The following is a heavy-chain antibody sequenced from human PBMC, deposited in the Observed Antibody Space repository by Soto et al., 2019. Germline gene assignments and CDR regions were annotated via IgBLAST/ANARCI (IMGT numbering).Heavy chain of an antibody. J-gene: IGHJ4*02. CDR1: GFVFINYE. Sequence: WGSLSLSCAASGFVFINYEMTFCRQAPGKGLEWVSYIDHSGTSIYYADSVKGRFTISRDNAKNSLFLQMNSLRAEDTAVYYCARGHIVATILDYWGQGTLVTVSS. V-gene: IGHV3-48*03. D-gene: IGHD5-12*01. CDR2: IDHSGTSI. CDR3: ARGHIVATILDY.